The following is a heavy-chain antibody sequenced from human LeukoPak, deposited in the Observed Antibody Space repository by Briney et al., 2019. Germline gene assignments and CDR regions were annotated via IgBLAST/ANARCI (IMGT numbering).Heavy chain of an antibody. CDR1: GGSFSGYY. CDR2: INHSGST. J-gene: IGHJ5*02. D-gene: IGHD3-3*01. CDR3: ARGKGNDFWGGYKNNWFDP. Sequence: SETLSLTCAVYGGSFSGYYWSWIRQPPGKGPEWIGEINHSGSTNYNPSLKSRVTISVDTSKNQFSLKLSSVTAADTAVYYCARGKGNDFWGGYKNNWFDPWGQGTLVTVSS. V-gene: IGHV4-34*01.